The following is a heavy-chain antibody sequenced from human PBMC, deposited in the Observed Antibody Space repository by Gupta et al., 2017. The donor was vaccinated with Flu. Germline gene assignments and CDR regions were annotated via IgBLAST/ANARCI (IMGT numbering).Heavy chain of an antibody. CDR2: INHSGST. Sequence: QVQLQQWGAGLLQPSETLSLPCAGYGGSFSGYYWSWIGQHPVKGLEWIGEINHSGSTNYNPTLNSRVTISVVTSKNQFSLKLSSVTAADTAVYYCARRIAVAGPFDYWGQGTLVTVSS. CDR3: ARRIAVAGPFDY. CDR1: GGSFSGYY. J-gene: IGHJ4*02. D-gene: IGHD6-19*01. V-gene: IGHV4-34*01.